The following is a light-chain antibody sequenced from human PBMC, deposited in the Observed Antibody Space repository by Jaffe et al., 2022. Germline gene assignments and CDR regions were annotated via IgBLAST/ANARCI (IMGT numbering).Light chain of an antibody. CDR3: QQRSNWPPEDPMYT. CDR2: DAS. J-gene: IGKJ2*01. V-gene: IGKV3-11*01. CDR1: QSVSSY. Sequence: EIVLTQSPATLSLSPGERATLSCRASQSVSSYLAWYQQKPGQAPRLLIYDASNRATGIPARFSGSGSGTDFTLTISSLEPEDFAVYYCQQRSNWPPEDPMYTFGQGTKLEIK.